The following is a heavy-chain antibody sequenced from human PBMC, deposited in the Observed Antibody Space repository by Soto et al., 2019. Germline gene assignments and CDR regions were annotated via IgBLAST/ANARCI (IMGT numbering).Heavy chain of an antibody. CDR1: GFTFRLYG. CDR2: ISYDGSNQ. J-gene: IGHJ6*02. Sequence: QVQLVESGGGVVQPGRSLRLSCAASGFTFRLYGMHWVRQAPGKGLEWVAVISYDGSNQYYADSVKGRFTISRDNSKNTLSLQMNSLRIEDTAVDYCARERSSSSEMGMDVWVQGTTGTVSS. D-gene: IGHD6-6*01. V-gene: IGHV3-30*03. CDR3: ARERSSSSEMGMDV.